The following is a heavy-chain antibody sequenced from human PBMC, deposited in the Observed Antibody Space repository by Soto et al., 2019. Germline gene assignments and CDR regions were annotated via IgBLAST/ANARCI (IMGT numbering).Heavy chain of an antibody. CDR3: AKDLAAGLAPGY. D-gene: IGHD6-13*01. CDR2: ISYDGSNK. J-gene: IGHJ4*02. CDR1: GFTFSSYG. Sequence: QVQLVESGGGVVQPGRSLRLSCAASGFTFSSYGMHWVRQAPGKGLEWVAVISYDGSNKYYADSVKGRFTISRENSKNTLYLQMNSLRAEDTAVYYCAKDLAAGLAPGYWGQGTLVTVSS. V-gene: IGHV3-30*18.